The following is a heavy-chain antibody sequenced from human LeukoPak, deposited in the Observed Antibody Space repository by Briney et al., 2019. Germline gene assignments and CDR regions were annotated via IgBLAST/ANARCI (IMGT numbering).Heavy chain of an antibody. CDR2: ISSSGSTI. CDR3: ARGREVAGTVTY. J-gene: IGHJ4*02. D-gene: IGHD6-19*01. Sequence: GGSLRLSCAASGFTFSSYEMNWVRQAPGKGLEWVSYISSSGSTIYYADSVKGRFTISRDNAKNTLYLQMNSLRAEDTAVYYCARGREVAGTVTYWGQGTLITVSS. V-gene: IGHV3-48*03. CDR1: GFTFSSYE.